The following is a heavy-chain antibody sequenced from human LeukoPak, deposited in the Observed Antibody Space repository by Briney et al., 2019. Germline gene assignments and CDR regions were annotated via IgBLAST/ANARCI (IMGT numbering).Heavy chain of an antibody. CDR1: GFIVSTSN. CDR2: MSSSSRTI. J-gene: IGHJ4*02. D-gene: IGHD6-6*01. CDR3: ARDRDGDSSSTPSFDY. V-gene: IGHV3-48*01. Sequence: GGSLRLSCAASGFIVSTSNMNWVRQAPGKGLEWVSFMSSSSRTIYYADSVKGRVSISRDNAKNSLYLQMNSLRAEDTAVYYCARDRDGDSSSTPSFDYWGQGTLVTVSS.